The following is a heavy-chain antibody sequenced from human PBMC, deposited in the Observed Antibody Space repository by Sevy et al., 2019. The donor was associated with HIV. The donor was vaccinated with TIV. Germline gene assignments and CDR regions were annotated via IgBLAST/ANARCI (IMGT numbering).Heavy chain of an antibody. J-gene: IGHJ6*02. CDR3: ARDRGVGTSSYGMDV. V-gene: IGHV3-21*01. CDR1: AFTFSSDS. Sequence: GGSMRLSCAASAFTFSSDSMNWVRQAPGKGLEWVSSISSASCYIYYADSVKGRFTISRENAKNSVYLQMNSLRAEDTAVYYCARDRGVGTSSYGMDVWGQGTTVTVSS. CDR2: ISSASCYI. D-gene: IGHD1-26*01.